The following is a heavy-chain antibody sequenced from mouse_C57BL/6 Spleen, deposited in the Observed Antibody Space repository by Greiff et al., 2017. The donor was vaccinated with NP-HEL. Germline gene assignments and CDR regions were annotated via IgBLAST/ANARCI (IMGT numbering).Heavy chain of an antibody. Sequence: VQLQQPGAELVKPGASVKMSCKASGYTFTSYWITWVKQRPGQGLEWIGDIYPGSGSTNYNEKFKSKATLTVDTSSSTAYMQLSSLTSEDSAVYYCARSYDYDVGGYFDYWGQGTTLTVSS. J-gene: IGHJ2*01. CDR1: GYTFTSYW. D-gene: IGHD2-4*01. V-gene: IGHV1-55*01. CDR2: IYPGSGST. CDR3: ARSYDYDVGGYFDY.